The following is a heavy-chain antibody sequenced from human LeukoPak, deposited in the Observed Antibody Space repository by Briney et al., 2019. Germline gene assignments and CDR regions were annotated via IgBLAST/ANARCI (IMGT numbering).Heavy chain of an antibody. V-gene: IGHV3-23*01. D-gene: IGHD4-17*01. Sequence: PGGSLRLSCAASGFTFSSYEMNWVRQAPGKGLEWVSAISGSGGSTYYADSVKGRFTISRDNSKNTLYLQMNSLRAEDTAVYYCAKGYGYGDYDYMDVWGKGTTVTVSS. CDR3: AKGYGYGDYDYMDV. CDR1: GFTFSSYE. J-gene: IGHJ6*03. CDR2: ISGSGGST.